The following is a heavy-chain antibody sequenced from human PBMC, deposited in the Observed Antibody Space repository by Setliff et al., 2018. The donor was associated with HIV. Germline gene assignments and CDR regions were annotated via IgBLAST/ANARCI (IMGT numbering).Heavy chain of an antibody. Sequence: PSETLSLTCTVSGGSISSDYWSWIRQPPGKGLEWIGYIYYSGSTNYNPSLKSRVTISVDTGKTHFSLKLTSVTAAATAVNYCARGLTSRRGNWFDPWGQGTLVTVSS. J-gene: IGHJ5*02. V-gene: IGHV4-59*01. CDR3: ARGLTSRRGNWFDP. D-gene: IGHD3-10*01. CDR2: IYYSGST. CDR1: GGSISSDY.